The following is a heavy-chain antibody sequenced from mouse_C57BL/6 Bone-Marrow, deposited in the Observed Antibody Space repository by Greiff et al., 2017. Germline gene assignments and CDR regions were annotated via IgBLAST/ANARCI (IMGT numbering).Heavy chain of an antibody. D-gene: IGHD1-1*01. CDR2: ISSGGSYT. Sequence: DVKLVESGGDLVKPGGSLKLSCAASGFTFSSYGMSWVRQTPDKRLEWVATISSGGSYTYYPDSVKGRFTISRDNAKNTLYLQMRSLKSEDTAMYYCARKDYYGSGAWFAYWGQGTLVTVSA. V-gene: IGHV5-6*02. CDR3: ARKDYYGSGAWFAY. J-gene: IGHJ3*01. CDR1: GFTFSSYG.